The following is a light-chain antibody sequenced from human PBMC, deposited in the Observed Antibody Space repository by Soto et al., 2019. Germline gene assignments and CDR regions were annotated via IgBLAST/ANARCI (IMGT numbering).Light chain of an antibody. CDR2: DAS. V-gene: IGKV3-11*01. CDR1: QSVSTS. J-gene: IGKJ1*01. Sequence: IVLTQSPVTLALSPGESAVLSCRASQSVSTSLAWYQHKPGQAPRLFIYDASKRAPGIPARFTGSGSGTDFTLTISSLGPEDIAVYYCQARDVWPSFGQGTKVEIK. CDR3: QARDVWPS.